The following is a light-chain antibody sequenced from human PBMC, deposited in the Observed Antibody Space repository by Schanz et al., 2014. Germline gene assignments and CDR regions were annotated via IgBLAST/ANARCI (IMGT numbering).Light chain of an antibody. CDR3: CSYVGSYTVV. Sequence: QSALTQPASVSGSPGQSITISCTGTASDVGGYNYVSWYQQYPGKAPKLLIYDVSHRPSGVSNRFSGSKSGNTASLTISGLQAEDEADYYCCSYVGSYTVVFGGGTKLTVL. J-gene: IGLJ2*01. CDR2: DVS. CDR1: ASDVGGYNY. V-gene: IGLV2-14*01.